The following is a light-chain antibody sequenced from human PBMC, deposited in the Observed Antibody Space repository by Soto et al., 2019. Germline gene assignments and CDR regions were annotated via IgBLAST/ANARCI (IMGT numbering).Light chain of an antibody. CDR3: QQYDNWPRT. Sequence: EVVMTQSPATLSVSPGERATLSCRASQSVRSNLAWYQQKPGQPPRLLIYDASTRATGIPSRFSGSGSGTEFTLTISSLKSEDFAVYYCQQYDNWPRTFGQGTMVDI. J-gene: IGKJ1*01. CDR2: DAS. CDR1: QSVRSN. V-gene: IGKV3-15*01.